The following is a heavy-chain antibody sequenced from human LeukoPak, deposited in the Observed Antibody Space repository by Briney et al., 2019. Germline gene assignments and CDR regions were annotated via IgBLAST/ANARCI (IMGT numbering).Heavy chain of an antibody. CDR1: GFTFSSYG. Sequence: GGSLRLSCAASGFTFSSYGMHWVRQAPGKGLERVAFIRYDGSNKYYADSVKGRFTISRDNSKNTLYLQMNSLRAEDTAVYYCAKDPSFRPGYFDYWGQGTLVTVSS. V-gene: IGHV3-30*02. CDR2: IRYDGSNK. J-gene: IGHJ4*02. CDR3: AKDPSFRPGYFDY.